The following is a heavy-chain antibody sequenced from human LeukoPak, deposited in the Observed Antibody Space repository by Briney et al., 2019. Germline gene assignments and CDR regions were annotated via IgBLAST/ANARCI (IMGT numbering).Heavy chain of an antibody. D-gene: IGHD6-13*01. V-gene: IGHV3-7*01. Sequence: PGGSLRLSCAASGFTFSSYAMSWVRQAPGKGLEWVANINQDGSEKYYVEFVKGRFTISRDNAKSSLYLEMNSLRAEDTAVYYCASHSSSWYVFGYWGQGTLVTVSS. J-gene: IGHJ4*02. CDR1: GFTFSSYA. CDR3: ASHSSSWYVFGY. CDR2: INQDGSEK.